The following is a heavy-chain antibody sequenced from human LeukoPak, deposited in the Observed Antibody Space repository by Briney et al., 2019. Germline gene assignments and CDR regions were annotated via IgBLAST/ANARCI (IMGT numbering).Heavy chain of an antibody. CDR1: GGSFSGYY. V-gene: IGHV4-34*01. CDR2: INHSGST. CDR3: ARLKDY. Sequence: SETLSLTCAVYGGSFSGYYWSWIRQPPGKGLEWIGEINHSGSTNYNPSLKSRVTISVDTSKNQFSLKLSSVTAADTAVYYCARLKDYWGQGTLDTVSS. J-gene: IGHJ4*02.